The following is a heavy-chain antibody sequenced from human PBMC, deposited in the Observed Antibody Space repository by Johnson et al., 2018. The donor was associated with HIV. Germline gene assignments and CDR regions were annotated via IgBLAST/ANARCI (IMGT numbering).Heavy chain of an antibody. J-gene: IGHJ3*02. Sequence: QVQLVESGGDVVQPGRSLRLSCAASGFTFKDYYMNWIRQAPGKGLEWISYISGSGFDTFYADSVKGRFTISRDNAKKSLYLQMSSLKAEDTALYYCARVPPGALGATGWLEAVDIWGQGTMVTVSS. CDR3: ARVPPGALGATGWLEAVDI. CDR1: GFTFKDYY. CDR2: ISGSGFDT. D-gene: IGHD1-26*01. V-gene: IGHV3-11*01.